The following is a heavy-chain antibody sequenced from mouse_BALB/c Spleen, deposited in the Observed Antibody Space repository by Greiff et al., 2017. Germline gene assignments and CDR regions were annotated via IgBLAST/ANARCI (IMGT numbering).Heavy chain of an antibody. CDR3: AREDGNYYFDY. D-gene: IGHD2-1*01. CDR2: VNPYNGGT. J-gene: IGHJ2*01. Sequence: SGPELVKPGASVKMSCKASGYTFTDYYMDWVKQSHGESFEWIGRVNPYNGGTSYNQKFKGKATLTVDKSSSTAYMELNSLTSEDSAVYYCAREDGNYYFDYWGQGTTLTVSS. CDR1: GYTFTDYY. V-gene: IGHV1-19*01.